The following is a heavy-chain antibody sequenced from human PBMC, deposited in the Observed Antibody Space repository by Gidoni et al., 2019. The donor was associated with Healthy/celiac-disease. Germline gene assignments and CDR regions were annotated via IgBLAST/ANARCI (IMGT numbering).Heavy chain of an antibody. Sequence: VQLVQPAAAVKKPGSSVQVSCMASGGTFSSDDISWVRQAPGQGLEWLGGTIPIIGTANYAQKFQGKVTITADEATSTAYMEQRSLRSEDTAVYYCAGGRGYSYGNFDYWGQGTLVTVSS. CDR1: GGTFSSDD. J-gene: IGHJ4*02. V-gene: IGHV1-69*01. CDR2: TIPIIGTA. D-gene: IGHD5-18*01. CDR3: AGGRGYSYGNFDY.